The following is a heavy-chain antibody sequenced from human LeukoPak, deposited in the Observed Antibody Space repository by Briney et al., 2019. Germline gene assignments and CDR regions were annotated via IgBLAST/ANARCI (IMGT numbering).Heavy chain of an antibody. Sequence: ASVKVSCKVSGYTLTELSMHWVRQAPGKGLEWMGGFDPEDGETIYAQKFRGRVTMTEDTSTDTAYMELSSLRSEDTAVYYCATRPLDNSKQLVPRFDYWGQGTLVTASS. V-gene: IGHV1-24*01. J-gene: IGHJ4*02. CDR3: ATRPLDNSKQLVPRFDY. D-gene: IGHD6-13*01. CDR2: FDPEDGET. CDR1: GYTLTELS.